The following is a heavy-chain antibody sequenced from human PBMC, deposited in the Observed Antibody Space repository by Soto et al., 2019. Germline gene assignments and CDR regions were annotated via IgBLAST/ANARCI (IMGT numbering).Heavy chain of an antibody. D-gene: IGHD1-26*01. CDR2: INAGNGNT. CDR1: GYTFTSYA. CDR3: ARGGSLYWYFDI. Sequence: QVQLVQSGAEVKKPGASVKVSCKASGYTFTSYAMHWVRQAPGQRLEWMGWINAGNGNTKYSQKFQGRVIITRDTSASAAYMELSRMRSDDTAVYYCARGGSLYWYFDIWGRGTLVTVSA. J-gene: IGHJ2*01. V-gene: IGHV1-3*01.